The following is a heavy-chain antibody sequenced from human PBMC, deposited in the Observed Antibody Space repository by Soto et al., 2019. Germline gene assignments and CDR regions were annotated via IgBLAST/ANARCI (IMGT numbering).Heavy chain of an antibody. CDR3: SKGLLNGRWYAAD. CDR2: ITTNGHT. CDR1: GFTFSNCV. Sequence: EVHLLESGGVLVQPGESLRLSCETSGFTFSNCVMTWVRQPPGKRLEWVSVITTNGHTDYADSVKGRFTISRDNSKNTVYLQMNSLRAEAPAVYYCSKGLLNGRWYAADWGQGTLVTVSS. V-gene: IGHV3-23*01. D-gene: IGHD6-13*01. J-gene: IGHJ4*02.